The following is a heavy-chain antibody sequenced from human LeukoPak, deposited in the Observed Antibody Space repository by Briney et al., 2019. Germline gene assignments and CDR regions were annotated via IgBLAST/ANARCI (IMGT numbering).Heavy chain of an antibody. Sequence: GGSLRLSCAASGFTFDDYAMHWVRQAPGKGLEWVSLISWDGGSTYYADSVKGRFTISRDNSKNSLYLQMNSLRAEDTALYYCAKDGGITGTHDAYYYYYMDVWGEGTTVTVSS. CDR3: AKDGGITGTHDAYYYYYMDV. CDR1: GFTFDDYA. J-gene: IGHJ6*03. V-gene: IGHV3-43D*03. CDR2: ISWDGGST. D-gene: IGHD1/OR15-1a*01.